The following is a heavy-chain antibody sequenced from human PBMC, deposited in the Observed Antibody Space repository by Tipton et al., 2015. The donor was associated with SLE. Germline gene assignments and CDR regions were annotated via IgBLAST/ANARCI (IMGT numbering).Heavy chain of an antibody. V-gene: IGHV3-7*01. CDR1: GFVFSNYW. CDR2: INQDGLDT. J-gene: IGHJ4*02. Sequence: SLRLSCAASGFVFSNYWMSWVRQAPGKGLEWVANINQDGLDTNHVDSVKGRFTISRDNAKNSLYLQMNSLRAVDSAIYYCARDHGHTFDYWGQGTLVTASS. CDR3: ARDHGHTFDY. D-gene: IGHD5-24*01.